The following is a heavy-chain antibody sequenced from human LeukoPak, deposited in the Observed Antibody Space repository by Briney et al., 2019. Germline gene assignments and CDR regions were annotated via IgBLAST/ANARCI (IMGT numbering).Heavy chain of an antibody. CDR1: GGSISNYY. D-gene: IGHD6-19*01. V-gene: IGHV3-7*01. Sequence: ETLSLTCTVSGGSISNYYWSWVRQAPGKGLEWVANINEDGAEKYHVDSVTGRFTISRDNAKNSLYLQMNSLRAEDTAVYYCARAGSRGSVDYWGQGTLVTVSS. J-gene: IGHJ4*02. CDR3: ARAGSRGSVDY. CDR2: INEDGAEK.